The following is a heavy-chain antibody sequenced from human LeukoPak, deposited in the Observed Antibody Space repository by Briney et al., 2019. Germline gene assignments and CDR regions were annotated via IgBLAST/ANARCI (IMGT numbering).Heavy chain of an antibody. CDR2: ISSSSSYI. CDR3: AWAAAGTRLDY. V-gene: IGHV3-21*01. D-gene: IGHD6-13*01. J-gene: IGHJ4*02. CDR1: GFTFSSYP. Sequence: GGSLRLSCAASGFTFSSYPMNWVRQAPGKGLEWVSFISSSSSYIYYADSMKGRFTVSRDNAKNSLYLQMNSLRAEDTAVYYCAWAAAGTRLDYWGQGTLVTVSS.